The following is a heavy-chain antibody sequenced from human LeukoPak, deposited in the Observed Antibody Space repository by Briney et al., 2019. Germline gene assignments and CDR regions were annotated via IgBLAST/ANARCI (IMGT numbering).Heavy chain of an antibody. Sequence: GGPLSLPCAASGLTFSSDWMSWVRQAPGKGLDWVAKIKQDGSEKYYVDSVKGRFTISRDNAKNSLYLQMNSLRAEDTAVYYCAVAVAGTGIDYWGQGTLVTVSS. V-gene: IGHV3-7*03. CDR3: AVAVAGTGIDY. D-gene: IGHD6-19*01. CDR1: GLTFSSDW. CDR2: IKQDGSEK. J-gene: IGHJ4*02.